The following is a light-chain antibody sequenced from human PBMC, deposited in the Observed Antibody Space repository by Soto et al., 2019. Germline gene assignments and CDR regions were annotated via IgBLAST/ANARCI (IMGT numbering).Light chain of an antibody. J-gene: IGLJ3*02. Sequence: QSVLTQPPSASGTPGQRVTISCSGSSSNIGSNYVYWYQQLPGTAPKLLIYSNNQRPSGVPDRFSGSKSGTSASLAISGPLFEDEADYYWAAWDDSLRVLVFGGGTKLAVL. CDR1: SSNIGSNY. CDR2: SNN. V-gene: IGLV1-47*02. CDR3: AAWDDSLRVLV.